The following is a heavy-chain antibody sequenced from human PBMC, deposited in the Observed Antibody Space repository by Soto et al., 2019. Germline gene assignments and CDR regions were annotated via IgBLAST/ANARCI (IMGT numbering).Heavy chain of an antibody. CDR2: INPNSGGT. D-gene: IGHD5-18*01. CDR3: ASFSYGTPHYYFDY. Sequence: ASVKVSCKASGYTFTGYYIHWVRQAPGQGLEWMGWINPNSGGTNYAQKFQGRVTMTRDTSISTAYMELSRLRSDDTAVYYCASFSYGTPHYYFDYWGQGTLVTVSS. CDR1: GYTFTGYY. V-gene: IGHV1-2*02. J-gene: IGHJ4*02.